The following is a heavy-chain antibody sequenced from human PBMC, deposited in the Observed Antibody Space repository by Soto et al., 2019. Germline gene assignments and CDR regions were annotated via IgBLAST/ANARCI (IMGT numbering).Heavy chain of an antibody. D-gene: IGHD2-21*02. V-gene: IGHV4-59*01. CDR2: IYYSGST. CDR3: ARDLWGYCGTDCYPLDV. CDR1: GGSISTYY. J-gene: IGHJ6*02. Sequence: SETLSLTCTVTGGSISTYYWSWIRQPPGKGLEWIGYIYYSGSTYYNPSLESRVTISVDTSKNQFSLKLNAVTAADTAVYYCARDLWGYCGTDCYPLDVWGQGTTVTVSS.